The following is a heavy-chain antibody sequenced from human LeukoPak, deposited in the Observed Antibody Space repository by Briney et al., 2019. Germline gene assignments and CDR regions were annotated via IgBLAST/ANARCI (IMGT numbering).Heavy chain of an antibody. Sequence: SETLSLTCAVYGGSFSGYYWSWIRQPPGKGLEWIGEINHSGSTNYNPSLKSRVTISVATSQNQFSLKLSSVTAADTAVYYCARAPIAAASSGYWFDPWGQGTLVTVSS. CDR1: GGSFSGYY. D-gene: IGHD6-13*01. CDR2: INHSGST. J-gene: IGHJ5*02. V-gene: IGHV4-34*01. CDR3: ARAPIAAASSGYWFDP.